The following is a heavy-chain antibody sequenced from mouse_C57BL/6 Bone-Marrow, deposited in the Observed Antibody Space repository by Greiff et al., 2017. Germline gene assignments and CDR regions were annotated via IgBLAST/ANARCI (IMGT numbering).Heavy chain of an antibody. V-gene: IGHV5-6*01. CDR2: ISSGGSYT. Sequence: EVHLVESGGDLVKPGGSLKLSCAASGFTFSSYGMSWVRQTPDKRLEWVATISSGGSYTYYPDSVKGRFPISRDNAKNTLYLQMSSLKAEDTAMYYCARHDYGSSSYAMDYWGQGTSVTVSS. D-gene: IGHD1-1*01. J-gene: IGHJ4*01. CDR3: ARHDYGSSSYAMDY. CDR1: GFTFSSYG.